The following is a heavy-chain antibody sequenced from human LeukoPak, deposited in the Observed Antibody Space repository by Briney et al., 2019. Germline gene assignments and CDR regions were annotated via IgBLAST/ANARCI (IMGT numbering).Heavy chain of an antibody. Sequence: GGSLTLSCAASGFTFSTYGMHWVRQAPGKGLEWVALISYDGNNKYYADSVKGRFTISRDNAKNSLYLQMNSLRGEDTAVYYCAKVGDNWDFDYWGQGTLVTVSS. CDR2: ISYDGNNK. D-gene: IGHD1-1*01. CDR3: AKVGDNWDFDY. V-gene: IGHV3-30*18. CDR1: GFTFSTYG. J-gene: IGHJ4*02.